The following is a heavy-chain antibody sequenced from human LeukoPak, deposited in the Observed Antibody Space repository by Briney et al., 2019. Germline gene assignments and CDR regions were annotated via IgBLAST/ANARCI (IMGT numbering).Heavy chain of an antibody. CDR1: GFTVSSNY. CDR2: IYSGGST. Sequence: GGSLRLSCAASGFTVSSNYMSWVRQAPGKGLEWVSVIYSGGSTYYADSVKGRFTISRDNSKNTLYLQMNSLRAGDTAVYYCARVDEQYCSSTSCYGVNDYWGQGTLVTVSS. J-gene: IGHJ4*02. V-gene: IGHV3-66*01. CDR3: ARVDEQYCSSTSCYGVNDY. D-gene: IGHD2-2*01.